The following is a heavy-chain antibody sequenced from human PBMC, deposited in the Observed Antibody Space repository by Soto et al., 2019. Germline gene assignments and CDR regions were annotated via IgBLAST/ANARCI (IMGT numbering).Heavy chain of an antibody. D-gene: IGHD2-15*01. Sequence: QLQLQESGPGLVKPSETLSLTCTVSGGSISSSSYYWGWIRQPPGKGLEWIGSIYYSGSTYYNPSLKSRVTISVDTSKNQFSLKLSSVTAADTAVYYCARHYCSGGSCLDYWGQGTLVTVSS. CDR1: GGSISSSSYY. CDR2: IYYSGST. V-gene: IGHV4-39*01. CDR3: ARHYCSGGSCLDY. J-gene: IGHJ4*02.